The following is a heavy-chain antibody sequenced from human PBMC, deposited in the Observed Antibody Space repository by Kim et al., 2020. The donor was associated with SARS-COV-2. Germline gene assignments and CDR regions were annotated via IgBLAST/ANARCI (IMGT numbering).Heavy chain of an antibody. CDR1: GFTFTGYA. CDR3: MKGGWGWIWDH. J-gene: IGHJ4*02. CDR2: IDGSDGTT. Sequence: GGSLRLSCTTSGFTFTGYAMSWVRQAPGKGLEWVSSIDGSDGTTYYVDSVKVRFTISRDNSKNTLYFQINSLRADDTAVYYCMKGGWGWIWDHWGQGIRVTVSS. D-gene: IGHD2-2*03. V-gene: IGHV3-23*01.